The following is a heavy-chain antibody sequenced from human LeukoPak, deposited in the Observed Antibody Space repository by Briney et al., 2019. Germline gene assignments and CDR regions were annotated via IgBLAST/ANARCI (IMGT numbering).Heavy chain of an antibody. V-gene: IGHV4-34*01. Sequence: SETLSLTCAVYGRSFSSYYWSWIRQPPGKGLEWIGEINHSGSTNYNPSLKSRVTISVDTSKNQFSLKLSSVTAADTAVYYCARMPYSYGLDIWGQGTMVTVSS. D-gene: IGHD5-18*01. CDR2: INHSGST. CDR3: ARMPYSYGLDI. J-gene: IGHJ3*02. CDR1: GRSFSSYY.